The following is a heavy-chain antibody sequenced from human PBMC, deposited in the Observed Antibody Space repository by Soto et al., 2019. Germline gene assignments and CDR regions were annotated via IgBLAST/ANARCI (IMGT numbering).Heavy chain of an antibody. Sequence: SETLSLTCTVSGGSISSGGYYWSWIRQHPGKGLEWIGYIYDSGSTYYNPSLKSRVTISLDTSKNQFSLKLSSVTAADTAVYYCARGRRFGYSIKHHYRLAVPAQGTTVPVSS. CDR2: IYDSGST. CDR3: ARGRRFGYSIKHHYRLAV. D-gene: IGHD3-10*01. J-gene: IGHJ6*02. V-gene: IGHV4-31*03. CDR1: GGSISSGGYY.